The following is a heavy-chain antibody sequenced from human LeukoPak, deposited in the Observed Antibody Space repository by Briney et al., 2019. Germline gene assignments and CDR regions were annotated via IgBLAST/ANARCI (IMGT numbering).Heavy chain of an antibody. CDR3: ARVYSNYGHYDY. CDR1: GGSVSGYY. D-gene: IGHD4-11*01. V-gene: IGHV4-59*08. CDR2: IYYSGST. Sequence: SETLSLTCTVSGGSVSGYYWSWIRQPPGKGLEWIAYIYYSGSTSYNPSLKGRVTISVDTSKNQFSLRLSSVTAADTAVYYCARVYSNYGHYDYWGQGTLVTVSS. J-gene: IGHJ4*02.